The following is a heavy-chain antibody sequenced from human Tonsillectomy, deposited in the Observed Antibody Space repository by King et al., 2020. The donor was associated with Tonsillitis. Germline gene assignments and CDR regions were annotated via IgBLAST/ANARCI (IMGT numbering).Heavy chain of an antibody. D-gene: IGHD3-3*01. Sequence: VQLVESGGGLAQPGRSLRLSCAASGFTFDDCAMHWVRHAPGKGLEWVSGINWSSNTIFYADSVKGRFTISRDNAKNSLFLQMNSLKPEDTALYYCAKGTFGVFTPFDYWGQGTLVTVSS. CDR2: INWSSNTI. CDR1: GFTFDDCA. V-gene: IGHV3-9*01. J-gene: IGHJ4*02. CDR3: AKGTFGVFTPFDY.